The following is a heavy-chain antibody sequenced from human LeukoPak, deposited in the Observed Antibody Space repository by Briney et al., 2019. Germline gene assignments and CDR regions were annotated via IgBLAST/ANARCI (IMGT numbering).Heavy chain of an antibody. Sequence: SETLSLTCTVSGGSMSNYYWTWIRQPPGKGLEWIGYIYYSGSTNYNPSLKSRVTMSVDTSKNQFPLRLTSVTAADTAVYYCARDLGFWSGPDYWGQGTLVTVSS. CDR1: GGSMSNYY. CDR2: IYYSGST. CDR3: ARDLGFWSGPDY. D-gene: IGHD3-3*01. V-gene: IGHV4-59*12. J-gene: IGHJ4*02.